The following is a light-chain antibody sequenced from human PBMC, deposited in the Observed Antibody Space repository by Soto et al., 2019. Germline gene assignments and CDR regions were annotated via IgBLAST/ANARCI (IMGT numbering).Light chain of an antibody. CDR2: SAS. Sequence: DIAMTQSPSSVSASVEDTVTITCRASQDISGWLAWYQQKPGKAPNLLIYSASSLQSGVPSRFRGSGSGTDFTLTINSLQPEDFATYYCQQANSFPWTFGQGTKVEI. CDR3: QQANSFPWT. J-gene: IGKJ1*01. V-gene: IGKV1-12*02. CDR1: QDISGW.